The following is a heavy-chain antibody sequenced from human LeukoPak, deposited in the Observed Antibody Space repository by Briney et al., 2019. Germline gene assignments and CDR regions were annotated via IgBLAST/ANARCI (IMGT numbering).Heavy chain of an antibody. CDR3: ARREVTSDAFDI. V-gene: IGHV4-59*08. Sequence: SETLSLTCTVSGGSISSYYWSWIRQPPGKGLEWIGYIYYSGSINYNPSLKSRVTISVDTSKNQFSLKLSSVTAADTAVYYCARREVTSDAFDIWGQGTMVTVSS. CDR2: IYYSGSI. CDR1: GGSISSYY. J-gene: IGHJ3*02. D-gene: IGHD2-21*02.